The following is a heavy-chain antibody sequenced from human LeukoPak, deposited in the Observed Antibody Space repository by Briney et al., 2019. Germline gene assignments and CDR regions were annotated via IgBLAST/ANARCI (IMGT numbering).Heavy chain of an antibody. CDR2: IYYSGST. J-gene: IGHJ4*02. Sequence: SETLSLXCTVSGGSISSSSYYWGWIRQPPGKGLEWIGSIYYSGSTYYNPSLKSRVTISVDTSKNQFSLKLSSVTAADTAVYYCARRGYFLDYWGQGTLVTVSS. CDR1: GGSISSSSYY. CDR3: ARRGYFLDY. V-gene: IGHV4-39*01.